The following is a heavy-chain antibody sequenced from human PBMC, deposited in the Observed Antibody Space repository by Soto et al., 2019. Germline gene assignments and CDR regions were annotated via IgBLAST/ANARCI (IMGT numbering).Heavy chain of an antibody. Sequence: QVQLVQSGAEVKKPGASVKVSCKASGYTFTSYGISWVRQAPGQGLEWMGWISTYNGNTKYAQKLQGRVTMTTDTPTHKAQKELRSLSRDDTAVFYSAREIVRGVGSGYGGQGTLVTVSS. CDR1: GYTFTSYG. D-gene: IGHD3-10*01. V-gene: IGHV1-18*01. J-gene: IGHJ4*02. CDR2: ISTYNGNT. CDR3: AREIVRGVGSGY.